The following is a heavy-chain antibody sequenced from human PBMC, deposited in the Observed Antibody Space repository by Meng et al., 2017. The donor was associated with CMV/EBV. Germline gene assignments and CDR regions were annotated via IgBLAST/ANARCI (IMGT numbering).Heavy chain of an antibody. V-gene: IGHV4-30-4*08. Sequence: QGPLRESGPGLVKPSQTLSLTCTVSGGSISSGDYYWSWIRQPPGKGLEWIGYIYYSGSTYYNPSLKSRVTISVDTSKNQFSLKLSSVTAADTAVYYCARVGRASCYDYWGQGTLVTVSS. CDR2: IYYSGST. D-gene: IGHD2-2*01. CDR3: ARVGRASCYDY. J-gene: IGHJ4*02. CDR1: GGSISSGDYY.